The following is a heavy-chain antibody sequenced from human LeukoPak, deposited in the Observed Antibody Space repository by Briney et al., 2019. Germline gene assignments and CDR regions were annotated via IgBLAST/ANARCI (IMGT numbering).Heavy chain of an antibody. Sequence: GASVKVSCKASGGTFSSYAISWVRQAPGQGLEWMGWINPNSGGTNYAQRFQGRVTMTRDTSINTAYMELSRLTSDDTAVYYCARDRTGDLDYWGQGTLVTVSS. CDR1: GGTFSSYA. CDR3: ARDRTGDLDY. J-gene: IGHJ4*02. D-gene: IGHD7-27*01. CDR2: INPNSGGT. V-gene: IGHV1-2*02.